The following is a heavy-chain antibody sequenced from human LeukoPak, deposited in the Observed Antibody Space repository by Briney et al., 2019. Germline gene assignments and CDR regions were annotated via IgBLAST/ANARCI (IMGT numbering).Heavy chain of an antibody. J-gene: IGHJ3*02. Sequence: PGGSLRLSCTASGFTFSSYSMNWVRQAPGKGLEWVSYISSSSSTIYYADSVKDRFTVSRDNVQNSLYLQMNSLRAEDTAVCHCARDPRGSGSYYVSAFDIWGQGTVVTVSS. CDR1: GFTFSSYS. D-gene: IGHD3-10*01. CDR3: ARDPRGSGSYYVSAFDI. CDR2: ISSSSSTI. V-gene: IGHV3-48*01.